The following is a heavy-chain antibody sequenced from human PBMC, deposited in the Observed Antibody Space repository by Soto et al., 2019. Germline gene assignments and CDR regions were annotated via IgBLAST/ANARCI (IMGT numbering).Heavy chain of an antibody. Sequence: PGESPKISCKTSRYSFANYWIGWVCQKPGKGLEWMGVIYPGDSETTYSPSFEGQVIISVDRSRGTAFLEWSSLKDSDTAMYYCARRGAPTDTVVYDFWGQGTQVTVSS. J-gene: IGHJ4*02. V-gene: IGHV5-51*01. CDR3: ARRGAPTDTVVYDF. CDR2: IYPGDSET. CDR1: RYSFANYW. D-gene: IGHD5-18*01.